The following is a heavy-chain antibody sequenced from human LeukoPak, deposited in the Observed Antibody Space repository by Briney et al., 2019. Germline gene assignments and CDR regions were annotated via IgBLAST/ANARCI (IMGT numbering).Heavy chain of an antibody. CDR3: ARGGGVVVVTAIPDYYYYYMDV. CDR1: GGSFSGYY. V-gene: IGHV4-34*01. Sequence: SETLSLTFAVYGGSFSGYYWSWIRQPPGKGLEWNGEINHSGSTNYNPSLKSRVTISVDTSKNQFSLKLSSVTAADTAVYYCARGGGVVVVTAIPDYYYYYMDVWGKGTTVTVSS. D-gene: IGHD2-21*02. CDR2: INHSGST. J-gene: IGHJ6*03.